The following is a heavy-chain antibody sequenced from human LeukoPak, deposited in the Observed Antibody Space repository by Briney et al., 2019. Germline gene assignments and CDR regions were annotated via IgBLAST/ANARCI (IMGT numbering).Heavy chain of an antibody. CDR3: VTISRRIDIDY. J-gene: IGHJ4*02. Sequence: SETLSLTCTVSGGSISSSSYYWGWIRQPPGKGLEWIGSIYYSGSTYYNPSLKSRVTISVDTSKNQFSLKLSSVTAADTAVYYRVTISRRIDIDYWGQGTLVTVSS. CDR2: IYYSGST. V-gene: IGHV4-39*01. D-gene: IGHD3-3*01. CDR1: GGSISSSSYY.